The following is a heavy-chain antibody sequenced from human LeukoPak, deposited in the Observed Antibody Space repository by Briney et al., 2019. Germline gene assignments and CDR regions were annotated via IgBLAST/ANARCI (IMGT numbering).Heavy chain of an antibody. D-gene: IGHD1-26*01. CDR3: AREWENDLRFDP. Sequence: SQTLSLTCTVSGGSISSGDYYWSWIRQPPGKGLEWIGYIYYSGSTYYNPSLKSRVTISVDTSKNQFSLKLSSVTAADTAVYYCAREWENDLRFDPWGQGTLVTVSS. V-gene: IGHV4-30-4*01. CDR2: IYYSGST. J-gene: IGHJ5*02. CDR1: GGSISSGDYY.